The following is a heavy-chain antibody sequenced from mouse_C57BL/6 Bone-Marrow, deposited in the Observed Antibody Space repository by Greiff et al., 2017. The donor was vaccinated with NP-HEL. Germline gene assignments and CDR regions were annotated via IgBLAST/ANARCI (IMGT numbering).Heavy chain of an antibody. Sequence: ESGPGLVKPSQSLSLTCSVTGYSITSGYYWNWIRQFPGNKLEWMGYISYDGSNNYNPSLKNRISITRDTSKNQFFLKLNSVTTEDTATYYCARGGSSGGAWFAYWGQGTLVTVSA. CDR3: ARGGSSGGAWFAY. J-gene: IGHJ3*01. CDR1: GYSITSGYY. CDR2: ISYDGSN. D-gene: IGHD3-2*02. V-gene: IGHV3-6*01.